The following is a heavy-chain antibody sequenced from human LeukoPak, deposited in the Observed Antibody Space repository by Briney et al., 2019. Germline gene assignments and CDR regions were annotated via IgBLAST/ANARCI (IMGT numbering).Heavy chain of an antibody. D-gene: IGHD2/OR15-2a*01. V-gene: IGHV4-59*12. CDR1: GGSISSYY. CDR2: IYYSGST. Sequence: SETLSLTCTVSGGSISSYYWSWIRQPPGKGLEWIGYIYYSGSTNYNPSLKSRVTISVDTSKNQFSLKLSSVTAADTAVYYCAREGSKGLSRADAFDIWGQGTMVTVSS. J-gene: IGHJ3*02. CDR3: AREGSKGLSRADAFDI.